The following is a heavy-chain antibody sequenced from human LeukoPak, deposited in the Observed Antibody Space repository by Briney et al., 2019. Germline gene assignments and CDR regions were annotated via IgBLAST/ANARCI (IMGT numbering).Heavy chain of an antibody. V-gene: IGHV1-18*01. D-gene: IGHD6-13*01. CDR3: ARLVAAAPPEDV. CDR1: GYTFTSYG. J-gene: IGHJ6*04. CDR2: ISAYNGNT. Sequence: ASVKVSCTASGYTFTSYGISWVRQAPGQGLEWMGWISAYNGNTNYAQKLQGRVTMTTDTSTSTAYMELRSLRSDDTAVYYCARLVAAAPPEDVWGKGTTVTVSS.